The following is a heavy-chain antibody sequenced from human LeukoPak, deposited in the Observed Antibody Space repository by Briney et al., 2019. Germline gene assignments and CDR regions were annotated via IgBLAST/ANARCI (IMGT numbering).Heavy chain of an antibody. J-gene: IGHJ3*02. V-gene: IGHV3-7*01. CDR2: IKQDGSEK. Sequence: PGGSLRLSCAASGFTFSSYWMSWVRQAPGKGLEWVANIKQDGSEKYYVDSVKGRFTISRDNAKNTLYLQMNSLRAEDTAVYYCARGGYSSSWFPDAFDIWGQGTMVTVSS. CDR3: ARGGYSSSWFPDAFDI. CDR1: GFTFSSYW. D-gene: IGHD6-13*01.